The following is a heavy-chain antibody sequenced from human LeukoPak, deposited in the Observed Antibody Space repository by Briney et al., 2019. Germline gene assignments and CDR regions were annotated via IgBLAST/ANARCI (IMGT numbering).Heavy chain of an antibody. CDR2: FDPEDGET. CDR1: GYTLTELS. Sequence: ASVKVSCKVSGYTLTELSMHWARQAPGKGLEWMGGFDPEDGETIYAQKFQGRVTMTEDTSTDTAYMELSSLRSEDTAVYYCATGRAEAGNYYYGMDVWGQGTTVTVSS. J-gene: IGHJ6*02. CDR3: ATGRAEAGNYYYGMDV. V-gene: IGHV1-24*01. D-gene: IGHD6-13*01.